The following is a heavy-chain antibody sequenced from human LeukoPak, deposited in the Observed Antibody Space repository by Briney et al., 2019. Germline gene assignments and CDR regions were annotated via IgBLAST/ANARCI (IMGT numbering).Heavy chain of an antibody. CDR1: GFTFDDYA. CDR2: ISGDGGST. J-gene: IGHJ3*02. V-gene: IGHV3-43*02. CDR3: AKVGIAAAGDDAFDI. D-gene: IGHD6-13*01. Sequence: GGSLILSCAASGFTFDDYAMHWVRQAPGKGLDWLSLISGDGGSTYYADSVKGRFTISRDNSKNSLYLQMNSLRTEDTALYYCAKVGIAAAGDDAFDIWGQGTMVTVSS.